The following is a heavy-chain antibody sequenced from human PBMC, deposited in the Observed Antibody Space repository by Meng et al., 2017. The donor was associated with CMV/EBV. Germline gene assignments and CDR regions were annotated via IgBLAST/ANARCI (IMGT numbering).Heavy chain of an antibody. V-gene: IGHV3-23*01. J-gene: IGHJ4*02. Sequence: EVQLLESGGGLVQPGGSLRLSCAVSGFTPSNYAMNWVRQAPGRGLEWVSTITTTGTSTYYADSVKGRFTISRDNSKGSLYLQVNSLRADDTAVYYCARGWTVFDYWGQGTLVTVSS. CDR3: ARGWTVFDY. CDR1: GFTPSNYA. CDR2: ITTTGTST. D-gene: IGHD6-19*01.